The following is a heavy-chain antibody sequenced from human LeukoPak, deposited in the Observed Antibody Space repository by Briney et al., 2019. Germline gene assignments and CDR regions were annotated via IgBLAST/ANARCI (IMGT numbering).Heavy chain of an antibody. J-gene: IGHJ5*01. Sequence: GGSLRLSCAASGFAFSVYAMSWLRQPPGKGLEWISTINANSGTTSYAASVRGRFSISRDNSKNTLYLQLNTLRADDTATYFCAKPISGGLAVTADWFHPWGQGTLVVASS. CDR2: INANSGTT. CDR1: GFAFSVYA. CDR3: AKPISGGLAVTADWFHP. D-gene: IGHD6-19*01. V-gene: IGHV3-23*01.